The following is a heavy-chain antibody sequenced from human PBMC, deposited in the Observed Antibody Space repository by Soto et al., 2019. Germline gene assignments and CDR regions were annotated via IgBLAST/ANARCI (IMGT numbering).Heavy chain of an antibody. Sequence: QVQLVQTGAEVKKPGSSVKVYCKASGGTFRNYPINWVRQAPGQGLEWMGSIFPLTDIPDYAQNFQARLPISADKSTNTAYMELSSLTSDDTAMYFCARGPLVVLNYFESWGQGTLVTVSS. CDR1: GGTFRNYP. J-gene: IGHJ4*02. V-gene: IGHV1-69*02. CDR2: IFPLTDIP. CDR3: ARGPLVVLNYFES.